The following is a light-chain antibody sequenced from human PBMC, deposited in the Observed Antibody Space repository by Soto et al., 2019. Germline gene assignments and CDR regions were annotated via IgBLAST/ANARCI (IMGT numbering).Light chain of an antibody. V-gene: IGKV1-39*01. CDR3: QHSYMPTIT. CDR1: QSISTY. Sequence: DIQMTQSPSSLSASVGDRVTITCRASQSISTYLNWYQQKPGKAPNLLIYDASTLQSGVPSRFSGRGGGTDFTPAISTLQPVDLGTSYCQHSYMPTITFGHGTRLEIK. J-gene: IGKJ5*01. CDR2: DAS.